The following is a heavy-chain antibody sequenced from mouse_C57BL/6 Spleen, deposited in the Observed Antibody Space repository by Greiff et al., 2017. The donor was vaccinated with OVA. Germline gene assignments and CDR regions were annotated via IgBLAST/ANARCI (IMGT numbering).Heavy chain of an antibody. J-gene: IGHJ3*01. CDR3: ARRDHQPWFAY. Sequence: EVKVVESGGGLVKPGGSLKLSCAASGFTFSDYGMHWVRQAPEKGLEWVAYISSGSSTIYYADTVKGRFTISRDNAKNTLFLQMTSLRSEDTAMYYCARRDHQPWFAYWGQGTLVTVSA. CDR2: ISSGSSTI. V-gene: IGHV5-17*01. CDR1: GFTFSDYG.